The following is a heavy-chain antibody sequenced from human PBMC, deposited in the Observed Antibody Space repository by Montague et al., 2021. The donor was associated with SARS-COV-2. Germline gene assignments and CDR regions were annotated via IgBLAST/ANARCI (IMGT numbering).Heavy chain of an antibody. CDR2: IYYSGST. J-gene: IGHJ3*02. V-gene: IGHV4-59*08. CDR3: ARQYYDSSGEDAFDI. CDR1: GGSISSYY. D-gene: IGHD3-22*01. Sequence: SETLSLTCTVSGGSISSYYWSWIRQPPGKGLEWIGYIYYSGSTNYNPSLKSRVTISADTSKNQFSLKLSSVTAADTAVYYCARQYYDSSGEDAFDIWGQGTMVTVSS.